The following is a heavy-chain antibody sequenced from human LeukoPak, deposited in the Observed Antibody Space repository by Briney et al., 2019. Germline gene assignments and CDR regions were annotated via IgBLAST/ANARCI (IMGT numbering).Heavy chain of an antibody. CDR2: IKSKTDGGTT. Sequence: KPGGSLRLSCAASGFTVSSNFMTWVRQAPGKGLEWVGRIKSKTDGGTTDYAAPVKGRFTISRDDSKNTLYLQMNSLKTEDTAVYYCTTSLGYCSGFVTLLGYCSGGSYLYGMDVWGQGTTVTVSS. CDR1: GFTVSSNF. CDR3: TTSLGYCSGFVTLLGYCSGGSYLYGMDV. D-gene: IGHD2-15*01. V-gene: IGHV3-15*01. J-gene: IGHJ6*02.